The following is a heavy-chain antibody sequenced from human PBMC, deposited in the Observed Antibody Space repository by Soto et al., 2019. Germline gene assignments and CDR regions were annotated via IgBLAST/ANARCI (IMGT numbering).Heavy chain of an antibody. J-gene: IGHJ2*01. V-gene: IGHV3-23*01. D-gene: IGHD2-2*02. Sequence: GGALRLSCAASGFTRSADAMNWFRQAPGKGREGVATINGRADKPFNAESVKGRFTISRDESKNTLFLQMNSLRAEDTAVYYCVKADGCAAGTCYTGTYWYFDLWGRGTLVTVSS. CDR1: GFTRSADA. CDR3: VKADGCAAGTCYTGTYWYFDL. CDR2: INGRADKP.